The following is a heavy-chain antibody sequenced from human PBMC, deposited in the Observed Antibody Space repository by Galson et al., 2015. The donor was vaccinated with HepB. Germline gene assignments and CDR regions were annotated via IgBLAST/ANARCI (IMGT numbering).Heavy chain of an antibody. CDR2: IYYSGST. CDR3: ARQGGSYMSYWYFDL. J-gene: IGHJ2*01. CDR1: GGSISSSSYY. Sequence: SETLSLTCTVSGGSISSSSYYWGWIRQPPGKGLEWIGSIYYSGSTYYNPSLKSRVTISVDTSKNQFSLKLSSVTAADTAVYYCARQGGSYMSYWYFDLWGRGTLVTVPP. D-gene: IGHD1-26*01. V-gene: IGHV4-39*01.